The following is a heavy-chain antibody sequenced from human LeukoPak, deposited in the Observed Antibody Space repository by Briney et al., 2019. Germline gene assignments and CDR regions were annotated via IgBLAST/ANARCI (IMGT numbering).Heavy chain of an antibody. J-gene: IGHJ4*02. CDR2: IYSGNSK. D-gene: IGHD2-15*01. CDR3: ARDFGCSGGSCYSAY. CDR1: GFTVSNNY. Sequence: PGGSLRLSCAASGFTVSNNYMSWVRQAPGKGLEWVSVIYSGNSKYYADSVKGRFTISRDNSKNTVYLQMNSLRVEDTAVYYCARDFGCSGGSCYSAYWGQGTLVTVSS. V-gene: IGHV3-53*01.